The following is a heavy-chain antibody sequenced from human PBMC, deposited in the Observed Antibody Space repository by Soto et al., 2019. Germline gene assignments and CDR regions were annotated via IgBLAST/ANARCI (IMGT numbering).Heavy chain of an antibody. D-gene: IGHD3-10*01. CDR1: GFTFSDHY. CDR2: SRNKAHSYTT. CDR3: VRVRGGGTYHFDY. Sequence: EVQLVESGGGLVQPGGSLRLSCAASGFTFSDHYMDWVRQAPGKGLEWVGRSRNKAHSYTTEYAASVKGRFTISRDDSKNSLYLQMNSLKTDDTAVYYCVRVRGGGTYHFDYWGQGTLVTVSS. J-gene: IGHJ4*02. V-gene: IGHV3-72*01.